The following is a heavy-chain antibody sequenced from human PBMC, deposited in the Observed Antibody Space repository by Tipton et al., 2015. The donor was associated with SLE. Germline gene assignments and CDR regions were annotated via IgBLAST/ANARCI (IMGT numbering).Heavy chain of an antibody. V-gene: IGHV4-38-2*02. J-gene: IGHJ4*02. Sequence: TLSLTCTVSGYSISTGYYWGWIRQPPGKGLEWIGNMYQTETTDYNPSLKSRVTISIDTSKNQFSLKLSAVTAADTAVYYCARQAYYSSGYADYWGQGTLVTVSS. CDR1: GYSISTGYY. D-gene: IGHD3-22*01. CDR2: MYQTETT. CDR3: ARQAYYSSGYADY.